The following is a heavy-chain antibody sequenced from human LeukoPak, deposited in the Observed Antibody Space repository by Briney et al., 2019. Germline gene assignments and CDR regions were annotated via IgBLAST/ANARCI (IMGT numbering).Heavy chain of an antibody. CDR1: GFTFTNYP. Sequence: GGSLRLSCAASGFTFTNYPMSWVRQAPGKGLEWVSRIIDSGRTYYAAFVKGRCTISRDNSNNNLYLQMNSLIAEDTAVYYCAKRRAVTDTGGFDVWGQGTMVTVSS. V-gene: IGHV3-23*01. D-gene: IGHD6-19*01. CDR3: AKRRAVTDTGGFDV. CDR2: IIDSGRT. J-gene: IGHJ3*01.